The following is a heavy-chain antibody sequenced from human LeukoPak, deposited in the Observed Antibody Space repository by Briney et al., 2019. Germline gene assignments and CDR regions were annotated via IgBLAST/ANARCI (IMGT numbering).Heavy chain of an antibody. CDR3: ARGNQYYFDY. J-gene: IGHJ4*02. D-gene: IGHD4-23*01. V-gene: IGHV3-74*01. CDR1: GFTFSRNW. CDR2: INSDGSIT. Sequence: PGGSLRLSCAASGFTFSRNWMHWLRQAPGKGLVWVSRINSDGSITNYADSVKGRFTISRDNFKNTLYLQMNSLRAEDTAVYYCARGNQYYFDYWGQGTLVTASS.